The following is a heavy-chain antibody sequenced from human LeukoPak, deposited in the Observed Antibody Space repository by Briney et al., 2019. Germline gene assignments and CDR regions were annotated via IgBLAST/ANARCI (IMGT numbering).Heavy chain of an antibody. CDR3: ARHSRQQLANWFDP. J-gene: IGHJ5*02. Sequence: GESLKISCKGSGYSFTSYWIGWVRQMPGKGLEGMGIIYPGYSDTRYSPSFQGQVTISADKSISTAYLQWSSLKASDTAMYYCARHSRQQLANWFDPWGQGTLVTVSS. D-gene: IGHD6-13*01. V-gene: IGHV5-51*01. CDR1: GYSFTSYW. CDR2: IYPGYSDT.